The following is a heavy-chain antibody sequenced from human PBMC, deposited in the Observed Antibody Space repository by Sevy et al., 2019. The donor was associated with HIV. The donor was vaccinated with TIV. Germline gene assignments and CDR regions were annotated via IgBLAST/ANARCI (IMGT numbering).Heavy chain of an antibody. D-gene: IGHD3-10*01. J-gene: IGHJ4*02. Sequence: GGSLRLSCAASGFTFSSYWMSWVRQAPGKGLEWVANIKQDGSEKYYVESVKGRFTISRDNAKNSLYLQMNSLRAEDTAVYYCARGSFYYGSGSRSYYFDYWGQGTLVTVSS. CDR1: GFTFSSYW. V-gene: IGHV3-7*01. CDR2: IKQDGSEK. CDR3: ARGSFYYGSGSRSYYFDY.